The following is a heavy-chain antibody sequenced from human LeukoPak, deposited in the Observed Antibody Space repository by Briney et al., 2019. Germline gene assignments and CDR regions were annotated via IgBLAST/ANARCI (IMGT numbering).Heavy chain of an antibody. CDR2: IYSGGST. D-gene: IGHD7-27*01. Sequence: GGSLRLSCAASGFTVCRNYTSWVCQAPGKGLEWVSVIYSGGSTYYADSVKGRFTISRDNSKNTLYLQMNSLRAEDTAVYYCARDRNWGAYDIWGQGTMVTVSS. CDR3: ARDRNWGAYDI. CDR1: GFTVCRNY. V-gene: IGHV3-53*01. J-gene: IGHJ3*02.